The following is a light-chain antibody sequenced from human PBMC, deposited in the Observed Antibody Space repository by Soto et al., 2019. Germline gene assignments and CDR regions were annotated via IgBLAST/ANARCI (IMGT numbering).Light chain of an antibody. CDR2: EVT. CDR3: SSYAGSNNFV. J-gene: IGLJ1*01. Sequence: QSPLTQPPSASGSPGQSFTISCTGTSSDVGGYNYVSWYQQHPGKAPKLMIFEVTRRPSGVPDRFSGSKSGNTASLTVSGLQAEDEADYYCSSYAGSNNFVFGSGTKVTVL. CDR1: SSDVGGYNY. V-gene: IGLV2-8*01.